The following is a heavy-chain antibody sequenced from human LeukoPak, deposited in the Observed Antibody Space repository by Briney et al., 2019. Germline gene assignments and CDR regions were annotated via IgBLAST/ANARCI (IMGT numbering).Heavy chain of an antibody. CDR3: AKDIAYYYDSSGPLFDN. CDR2: IRHDGSNK. D-gene: IGHD3-22*01. Sequence: PGGSLRLSCAASGFTVTSYGMHWVRQAPGKGLEWVAFIRHDGSNKYYTDSVKGRFTISRDNSKNTPYLQMNSLRPEDTAVYYCAKDIAYYYDSSGPLFDNWGQGTLVTVSS. CDR1: GFTVTSYG. J-gene: IGHJ4*02. V-gene: IGHV3-30*02.